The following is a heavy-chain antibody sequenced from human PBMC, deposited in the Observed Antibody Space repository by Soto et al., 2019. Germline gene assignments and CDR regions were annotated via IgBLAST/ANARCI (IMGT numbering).Heavy chain of an antibody. CDR2: LKSKTDGGTT. D-gene: IGHD6-13*01. V-gene: IGHV3-15*01. Sequence: GGSLRLSCAASGFTLSNAWMSWVRQAPGKGLEWVGRLKSKTDGGTTDYTTPVKGRFTISRDDSKNTLYLQMSSLKTEETAVYYCNGRSWSFWGQGTVVTVPA. CDR3: NGRSWSF. CDR1: GFTLSNAW. J-gene: IGHJ4*02.